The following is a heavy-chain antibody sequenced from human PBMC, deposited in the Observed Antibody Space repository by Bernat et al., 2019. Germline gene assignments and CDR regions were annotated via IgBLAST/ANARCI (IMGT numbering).Heavy chain of an antibody. CDR3: TRDPMTTVTGYYYYYYMDV. CDR1: GFTFGDYA. V-gene: IGHV3-49*04. CDR2: IRSKACGGTT. Sequence: EVQLVESGGGLVQPGRSLRLSCTASGFTFGDYAMSWVRQAPGKGLEWVGFIRSKACGGTTEYAASVKGRFTISRDDSKSIAYLKMNSLKTEDTAVYYCTRDPMTTVTGYYYYYYMDVWGKGTTVTVSS. J-gene: IGHJ6*03. D-gene: IGHD4-17*01.